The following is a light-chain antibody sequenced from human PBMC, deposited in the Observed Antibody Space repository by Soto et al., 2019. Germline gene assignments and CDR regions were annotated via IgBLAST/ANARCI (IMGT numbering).Light chain of an antibody. CDR3: CSYGGSRAL. CDR1: SSDVGSHNL. Sequence: QSALTQPASVSGSPGQSITISCTGTSSDVGSHNLVSWYQQHPGQAPKLMIYEVSKRPLGVSARFSASKSGNTASLTISGLQAVDEADYYCCSYGGSRALFGGGTQLTVL. J-gene: IGLJ7*01. V-gene: IGLV2-23*02. CDR2: EVS.